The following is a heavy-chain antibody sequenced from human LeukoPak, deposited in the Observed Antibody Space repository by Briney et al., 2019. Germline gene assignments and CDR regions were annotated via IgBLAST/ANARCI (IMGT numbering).Heavy chain of an antibody. D-gene: IGHD3-3*01. CDR2: ISGSGGST. Sequence: SGGSLRLSCAASGFTFSSYAMSWVRQAPGKGLEWVSAISGSGGSTYYADSVKGRFTISRDNSKNTLYLQMNSLRAEDTAVYYCAKADTESPLQGRYYDFWSGIGGTYYYYGMDVWGQGTTVTVSS. V-gene: IGHV3-23*01. CDR1: GFTFSSYA. J-gene: IGHJ6*02. CDR3: AKADTESPLQGRYYDFWSGIGGTYYYYGMDV.